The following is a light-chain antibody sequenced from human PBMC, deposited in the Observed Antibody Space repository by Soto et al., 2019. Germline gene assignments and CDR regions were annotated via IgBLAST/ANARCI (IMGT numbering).Light chain of an antibody. CDR2: GAS. CDR3: HQYNNWPPWT. V-gene: IGKV3-15*01. J-gene: IGKJ1*01. CDR1: QSVSSN. Sequence: EIVMTQSPATLSVSPGERATLSCRASQSVSSNLAWYQQKPGQAPRLLIYGASTRATGIPARFSGSGSGTEFTLTISSLQSADFAVYYCHQYNNWPPWTFGQGPKVEIK.